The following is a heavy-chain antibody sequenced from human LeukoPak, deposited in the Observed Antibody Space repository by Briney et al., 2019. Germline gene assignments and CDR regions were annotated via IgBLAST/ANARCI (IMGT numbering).Heavy chain of an antibody. J-gene: IGHJ4*02. CDR1: GFTFSSYS. CDR3: ARGPGSGFWYYFDY. Sequence: GGSLRLSCAASGFTFSSYSMNWVRQAPGKGLEWVSSISSSSSYIYYADSVKGRFTISRDNAKNSLYLQMNSLRAEDTAVYYCARGPGSGFWYYFDYWGQGTLVTVSS. CDR2: ISSSSSYI. V-gene: IGHV3-21*01. D-gene: IGHD3-10*01.